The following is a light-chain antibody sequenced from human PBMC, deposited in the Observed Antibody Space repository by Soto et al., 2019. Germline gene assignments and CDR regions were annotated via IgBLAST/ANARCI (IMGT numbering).Light chain of an antibody. CDR1: QSVSSSY. J-gene: IGKJ5*01. CDR2: GAS. Sequence: EIVLTQSPGTLSLYPGERATLSCRASQSVSSSYLAWYQQKPGQAPRLLIYGASSRATGIPDRFSGSGSGTDFTLTISRLEPEDVAVYYCQQYGRPITFGQGTRLEIK. V-gene: IGKV3-20*01. CDR3: QQYGRPIT.